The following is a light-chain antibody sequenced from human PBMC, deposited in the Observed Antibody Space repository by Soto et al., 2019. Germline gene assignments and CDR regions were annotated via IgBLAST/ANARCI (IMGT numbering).Light chain of an antibody. V-gene: IGLV2-14*01. CDR2: EVS. J-gene: IGLJ1*01. CDR3: SSYTSSSTLYV. Sequence: QSALTQPASVSGSPGQSITISCTGTSSDVGGYNYVSWYQQHPGKAPKLMIYEVSNRPSGVSNRFSGSKSCNTAYLTISGLLAEYEAYYCCSSYTSSSTLYVLGTGTKLTVL. CDR1: SSDVGGYNY.